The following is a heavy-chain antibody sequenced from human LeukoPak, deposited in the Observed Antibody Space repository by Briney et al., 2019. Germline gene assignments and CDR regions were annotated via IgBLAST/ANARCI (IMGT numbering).Heavy chain of an antibody. CDR3: ARTTLPLIYYFDY. CDR2: IKEDGSEK. V-gene: IGHV3-7*01. CDR1: GFTFSNYW. J-gene: IGHJ4*02. D-gene: IGHD3/OR15-3a*01. Sequence: PGGSLRLSCAASGFTFSNYWMTWVRQAPGTGLEWVANIKEDGSEKYYVDSVKGRFTISRDNAKNSLYLQMNSLRAEDTAVYYCARTTLPLIYYFDYWGQGTLVTVSS.